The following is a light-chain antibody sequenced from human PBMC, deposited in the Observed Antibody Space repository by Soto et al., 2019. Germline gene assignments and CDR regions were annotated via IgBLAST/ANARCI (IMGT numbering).Light chain of an antibody. Sequence: IKMTQSPSALSASVGDRVTITCRASQDISNYLAWYQQKPGKAPKLLIYAASTLQSGVPSRFSGSGSGTDFTLTISSLQPEDFATYYCQKYNSAPVPFGQGTKLEIK. V-gene: IGKV1-27*01. CDR3: QKYNSAPVP. CDR2: AAS. CDR1: QDISNY. J-gene: IGKJ2*01.